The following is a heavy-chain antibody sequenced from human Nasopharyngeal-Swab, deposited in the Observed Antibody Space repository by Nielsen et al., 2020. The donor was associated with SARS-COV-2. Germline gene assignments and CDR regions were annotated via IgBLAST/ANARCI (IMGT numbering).Heavy chain of an antibody. J-gene: IGHJ4*02. CDR3: ARADSSGWFFSD. D-gene: IGHD6-19*01. Sequence: VRQAPGKGLEWVSYISSSDSTTYCADSVKGRFTISRDNAKNSLYLQMNSLGVEDTGVYYCARADSSGWFFSDWGRGTLVTVSS. V-gene: IGHV3-48*03. CDR2: ISSSDSTT.